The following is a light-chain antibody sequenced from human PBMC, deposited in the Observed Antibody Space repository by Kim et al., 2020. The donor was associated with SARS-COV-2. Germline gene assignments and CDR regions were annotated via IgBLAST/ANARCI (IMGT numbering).Light chain of an antibody. CDR2: EDY. V-gene: IGLV6-57*03. Sequence: GRRGTMSCTRGSGAFAGRCVQWCQERPGRVPTTVIFEDYQRPSGVPDRFSGSVDSSSNSASLTISGLRTEDEGHYYCQSYDDTIVVFGGGTQLTVL. CDR1: SGAFAGRC. J-gene: IGLJ2*01. CDR3: QSYDDTIVV.